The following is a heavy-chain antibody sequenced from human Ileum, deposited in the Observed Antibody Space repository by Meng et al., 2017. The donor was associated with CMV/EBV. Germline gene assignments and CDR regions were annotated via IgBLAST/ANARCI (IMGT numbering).Heavy chain of an antibody. V-gene: IGHV4-4*07. CDR2: INAGGST. CDR3: AREENTVNHFAY. J-gene: IGHJ4*02. CDR1: ASATVNYC. Sequence: QGRGTGWGKLSVALSITCAVSASATVNYCGTGGWKPVVKGLEWIGGINAGGSTNDNTCLKSRVHMSVETSKNQLSLKVNSVPAADTAVYYCAREENTVNHFAYWGQGTLVTVSS. D-gene: IGHD4-17*01.